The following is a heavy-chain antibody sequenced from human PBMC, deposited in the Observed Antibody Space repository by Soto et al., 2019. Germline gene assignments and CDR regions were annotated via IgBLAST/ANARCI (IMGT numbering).Heavy chain of an antibody. V-gene: IGHV1-69*06. Sequence: GASVKVSCKASGGTFSSNPISWMRQAPGQGLEWVGGTIPTFGAGSYAQRFQGRVTITADKSMDTAYMELSNLRPEDTAVYYYDSSGYRLFDYWGQGTLVTVSS. D-gene: IGHD3-22*01. J-gene: IGHJ4*02. CDR3: DSSGYRLFDY. CDR1: GGTFSSNP. CDR2: TIPTFGAG.